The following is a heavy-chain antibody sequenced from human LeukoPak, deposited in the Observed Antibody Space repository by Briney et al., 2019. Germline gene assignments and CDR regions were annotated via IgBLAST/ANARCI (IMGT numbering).Heavy chain of an antibody. CDR1: GFTFSSYG. CDR3: ARWSCDH. J-gene: IGHJ5*02. V-gene: IGHV3-33*08. CDR2: IWYDGSEK. Sequence: PGGSLRLSCAASGFTFSSYGMHWVRQAPGKGLEWVAAIWYDGSEKYYADSVMGRFTISRDNSKNTLFLQMSSLTAEDTAVYYCARWSCDHWGQGTLVTVSS.